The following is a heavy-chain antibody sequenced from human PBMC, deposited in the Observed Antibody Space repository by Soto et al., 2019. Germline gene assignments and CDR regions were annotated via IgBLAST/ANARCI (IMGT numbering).Heavy chain of an antibody. V-gene: IGHV3-23*01. CDR2: ISGGTSST. Sequence: EVQLLESGGGLVQPGGSLRLSCAASGFTFSSYAMSWVRQAPGKGLEWVSAISGGTSSTYYADSVKGRFTISRDNSKNTLYLQMNSLRAADTAGYYCAKERWAAAGTPTLDYWGQGTLVTVS. J-gene: IGHJ4*02. CDR1: GFTFSSYA. CDR3: AKERWAAAGTPTLDY. D-gene: IGHD6-13*01.